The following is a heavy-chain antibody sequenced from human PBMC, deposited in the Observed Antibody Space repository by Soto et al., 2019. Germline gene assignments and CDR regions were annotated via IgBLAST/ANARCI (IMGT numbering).Heavy chain of an antibody. Sequence: EVQLVESGGGSVQPGGSLRLSCVASGITFSGYWMHWVRQVPGKGLVWVARVDSDGSGTSYADSVKGRFTISRDNAKNTLYLQMNSLRVEDTAVYYCATVFEHWGQGIQVTVSS. J-gene: IGHJ4*02. CDR1: GITFSGYW. V-gene: IGHV3-74*01. CDR2: VDSDGSGT. CDR3: ATVFEH.